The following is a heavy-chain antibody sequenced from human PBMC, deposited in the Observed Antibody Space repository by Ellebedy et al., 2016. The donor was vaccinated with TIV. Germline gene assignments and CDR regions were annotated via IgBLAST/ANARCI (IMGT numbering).Heavy chain of an antibody. Sequence: ASVKVSXXVSGYTLTEVTIHWVRQAPGQGLEWMGWINPYNANTNYAQKLQGRVTMTTDTSTSTAYMELRSLRSDDTAVYYCARGKVDNGNYLPAEYFQHWGQGTLVTVSS. V-gene: IGHV1-18*01. CDR2: INPYNANT. D-gene: IGHD1-7*01. J-gene: IGHJ1*01. CDR1: GYTLTEVT. CDR3: ARGKVDNGNYLPAEYFQH.